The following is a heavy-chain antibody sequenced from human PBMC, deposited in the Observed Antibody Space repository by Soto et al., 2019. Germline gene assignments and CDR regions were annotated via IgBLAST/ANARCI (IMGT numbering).Heavy chain of an antibody. CDR2: IYYSGST. V-gene: IGHV4-39*01. D-gene: IGHD2-15*01. J-gene: IGHJ4*02. CDR3: ARHTPATSILDH. CDR1: GGSISSSSYY. Sequence: QLQLQESGPGLVKPSETLSLTCTVSGGSISSSSYYWGCIRQPPGKGLEWIGSIYYSGSTYYNPSLKRRVTISVDTSKNQFSLTLSSVTAADTAVYYCARHTPATSILDHWGQGTLVTVSS.